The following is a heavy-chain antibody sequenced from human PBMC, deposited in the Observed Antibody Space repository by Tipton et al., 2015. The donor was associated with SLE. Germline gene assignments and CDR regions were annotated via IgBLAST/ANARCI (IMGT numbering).Heavy chain of an antibody. CDR2: INPKSGGT. CDR1: GYTFTDYY. V-gene: IGHV1-2*06. Sequence: QLVQSGAEVKKPGASVKVSCKASGYTFTDYYLHWVRQAPGQGLQWMGRINPKSGGTNYSQNIQGRVTMTRDTSISTVIMELSRLRSDDAAVYYCAREVYISNDVDYWGQGTLVTVSS. CDR3: AREVYISNDVDY. J-gene: IGHJ4*02. D-gene: IGHD1-20*01.